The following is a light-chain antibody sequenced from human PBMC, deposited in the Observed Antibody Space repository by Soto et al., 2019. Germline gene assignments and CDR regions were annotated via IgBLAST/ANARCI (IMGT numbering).Light chain of an antibody. J-gene: IGKJ2*01. V-gene: IGKV3-11*01. CDR2: GAS. CDR3: QHRGKWPRS. CDR1: QSVSSY. Sequence: EIVLTQSPATLSLSPGERATLSCRASQSVSSYLAWYQQKPGQAPRLLIYGASNRATGIPARFSGRGSGTDFSLTISSLESEDFAVYYCQHRGKWPRSFGQGTKLEIK.